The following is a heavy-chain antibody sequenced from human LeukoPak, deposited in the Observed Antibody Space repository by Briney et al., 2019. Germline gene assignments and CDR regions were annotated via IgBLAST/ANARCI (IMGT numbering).Heavy chain of an antibody. CDR3: ARWGATTFDY. CDR2: INEDGSEK. CDR1: GFTFSSYW. D-gene: IGHD4/OR15-4a*01. Sequence: PGGSLRLSCAASGFTFSSYWMSWVRQAPGKGLEWVANINEDGSEKHYVDSMKGRFTISRDNAKNSLYLQMNSLRAEDTAVYYCARWGATTFDYWGQGTLVTVSS. V-gene: IGHV3-7*01. J-gene: IGHJ4*02.